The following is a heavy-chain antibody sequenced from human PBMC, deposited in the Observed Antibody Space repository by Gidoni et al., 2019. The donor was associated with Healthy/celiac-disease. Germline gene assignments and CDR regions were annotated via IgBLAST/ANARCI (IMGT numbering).Heavy chain of an antibody. CDR2: IYWDDDK. J-gene: IGHJ4*02. D-gene: IGHD3-22*01. V-gene: IGHV2-5*02. CDR1: GFSLSTSVVG. CDR3: AHSLPYYYDSRGYYPGNYFDY. Sequence: QITLKESGPTLVKHTQTLKLTCTSSGFSLSTSVVGVGWIRQPPGKALEWLALIYWDDDKRYSQSLKSRLTDTKDTSKNKVVLKMTNRDPVDTATYYCAHSLPYYYDSRGYYPGNYFDYWGQGTLVTVSS.